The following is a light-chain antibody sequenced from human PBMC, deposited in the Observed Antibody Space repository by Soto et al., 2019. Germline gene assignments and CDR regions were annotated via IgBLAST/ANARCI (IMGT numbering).Light chain of an antibody. Sequence: EIVMTQSPATLSVSPGERATLSCRVSQSVSSSSLAWYRQKPGQAPRLLIYGASGRANGIPERFSGTGSGTDFTLTISRLEPEDFAVYYCQLYGTSPWTFGQGTKVDI. V-gene: IGKV3-20*01. CDR1: QSVSSSS. CDR3: QLYGTSPWT. J-gene: IGKJ1*01. CDR2: GAS.